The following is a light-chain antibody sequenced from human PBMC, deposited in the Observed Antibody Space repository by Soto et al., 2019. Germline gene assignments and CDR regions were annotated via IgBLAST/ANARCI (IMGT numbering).Light chain of an antibody. CDR2: EDT. V-gene: IGLV2-23*01. CDR1: SSDVGSYNL. J-gene: IGLJ1*01. CDR3: CSYAGSTTPFV. Sequence: QSVLTQPASVSGSPGQSITISCTGTSSDVGSYNLVSWYQHHPGKAPKLIIYEDTKRPSGISIRFSGSKSAITASLTISGLQAEDEADYYCCSYAGSTTPFVFGTGTKLTVL.